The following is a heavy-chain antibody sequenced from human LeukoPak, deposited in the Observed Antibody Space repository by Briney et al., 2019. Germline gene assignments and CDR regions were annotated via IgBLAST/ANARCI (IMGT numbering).Heavy chain of an antibody. D-gene: IGHD3-10*01. CDR1: GGSISSSSYY. V-gene: IGHV4-39*07. J-gene: IGHJ4*02. CDR3: ARGYQYYYGSGPLGAKNNFDY. Sequence: PSETVSLTCTVSGGSISSSSYYWGWLRQPPGKGLEWIGEINHSGSTNYNPSLKRRVTISVDTSKKQFSLKLSSVTAADTAVYYCARGYQYYYGSGPLGAKNNFDYWGQGTLVTVSS. CDR2: INHSGST.